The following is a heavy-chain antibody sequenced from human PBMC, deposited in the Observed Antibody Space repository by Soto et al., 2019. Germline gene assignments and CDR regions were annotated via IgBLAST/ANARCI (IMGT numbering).Heavy chain of an antibody. CDR3: ARPDGPLYSNYHYYYGMDV. Sequence: SVKVSCKASGGTFSSYAISWVRQAPGQGLEWMGEIIPIFGTANYAQKFQGRVTITADESTSTAYMELSSLRSEDTAVYYCARPDGPLYSNYHYYYGMDVWGQGTTVTVSS. CDR1: GGTFSSYA. CDR2: IIPIFGTA. V-gene: IGHV1-69*13. D-gene: IGHD4-4*01. J-gene: IGHJ6*02.